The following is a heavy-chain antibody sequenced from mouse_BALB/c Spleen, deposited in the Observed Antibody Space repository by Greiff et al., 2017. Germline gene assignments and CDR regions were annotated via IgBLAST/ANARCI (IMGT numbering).Heavy chain of an antibody. J-gene: IGHJ4*01. CDR2: ISSGGST. V-gene: IGHV5-6-5*01. D-gene: IGHD1-1*01. Sequence: EVQLVESGGGLVKPGGSLKLSCAASGFTFSSYAMSWVRQTPEKRLEWVASISSGGSTYYPDSVKGRFTISRDNARNILYLQMSSLRSEDTAMYYCARRTTVVVPHAMDYWGQGTSVTVSS. CDR1: GFTFSSYA. CDR3: ARRTTVVVPHAMDY.